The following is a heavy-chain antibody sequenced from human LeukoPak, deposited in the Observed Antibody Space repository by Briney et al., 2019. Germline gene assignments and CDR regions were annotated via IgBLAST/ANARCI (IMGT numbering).Heavy chain of an antibody. CDR2: INPSGGST. Sequence: ASVKVSCKASGYSFTSYYMHWVRQAPGQGLEWMGIINPSGGSTSYAQKFQGRVTMTRDTSTSTVYMELSSLRSEDTAVYYCARASYGVEGCPGPWGQGTLVTVSS. V-gene: IGHV1-46*03. CDR1: GYSFTSYY. J-gene: IGHJ5*02. CDR3: ARASYGVEGCPGP. D-gene: IGHD2-8*01.